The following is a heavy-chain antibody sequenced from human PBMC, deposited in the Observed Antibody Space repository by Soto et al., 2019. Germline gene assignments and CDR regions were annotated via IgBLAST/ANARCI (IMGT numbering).Heavy chain of an antibody. Sequence: QLQLQEAGPGLVKPSETLALTCTVSGGSISRSSYYWGWIRQTPGKGLEWIGSIYYSGRTYINSYVESRVTIAVDTSKNQCPLSLNSVTTADTAVYYCVRHEVYSRGDWFDPWGQGTMVAVSS. CDR3: VRHEVYSRGDWFDP. CDR1: GGSISRSSYY. D-gene: IGHD2-15*01. J-gene: IGHJ5*02. CDR2: IYYSGRT. V-gene: IGHV4-39*01.